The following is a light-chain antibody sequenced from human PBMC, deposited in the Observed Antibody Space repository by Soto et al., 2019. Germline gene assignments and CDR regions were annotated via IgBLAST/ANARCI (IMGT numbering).Light chain of an antibody. CDR2: GNN. V-gene: IGLV1-44*01. Sequence: QSVVTQPPSASGTPGQRVTISCSGSSSNIGRNSVNWYQQLPGTAPKLLIYGNNHRPSGVPDRFSASKSGTSASLAISGLRSEDEADYYCAAWDDSLNGYGVFGGGTKLTVL. J-gene: IGLJ3*02. CDR1: SSNIGRNS. CDR3: AAWDDSLNGYGV.